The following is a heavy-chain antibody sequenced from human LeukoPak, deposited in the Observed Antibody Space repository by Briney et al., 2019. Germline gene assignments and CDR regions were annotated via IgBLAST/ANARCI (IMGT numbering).Heavy chain of an antibody. CDR2: INPNSGGT. D-gene: IGHD6-19*01. CDR1: GYMFTGYY. J-gene: IGHJ6*03. Sequence: ASVTVSCKASGYMFTGYYMHWVRQAPGQGLEWMGWINPNSGGTNYAQKFQGRVTMTRDTSISTAYMDLNRLRSDDTAVYYCARVVAVTGTPVYYMDVWGKGTTVTVSS. CDR3: ARVVAVTGTPVYYMDV. V-gene: IGHV1-2*02.